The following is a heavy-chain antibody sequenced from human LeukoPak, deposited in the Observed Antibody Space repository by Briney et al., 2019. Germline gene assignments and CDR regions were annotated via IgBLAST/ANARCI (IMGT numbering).Heavy chain of an antibody. V-gene: IGHV3-33*01. CDR3: ASSQRFGELFSFDY. CDR1: GFNFSSYG. CDR2: IWYDGSNK. D-gene: IGHD3-10*01. J-gene: IGHJ4*02. Sequence: GRSLRLSCAASGFNFSSYGMHWVRQAPGKGLEWVAVIWYDGSNKYYADSVMGRFTISRDNSKNTPYLQMNSLRAEDTAVYYCASSQRFGELFSFDYWGQGTLVTVSS.